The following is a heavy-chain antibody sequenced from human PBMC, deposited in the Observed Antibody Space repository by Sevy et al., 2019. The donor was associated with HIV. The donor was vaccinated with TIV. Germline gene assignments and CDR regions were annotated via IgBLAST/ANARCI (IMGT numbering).Heavy chain of an antibody. CDR1: GFTFSSYA. V-gene: IGHV3-30-3*01. CDR2: ISYDGSNK. J-gene: IGHJ4*02. CDR3: ARAYGDYGGRYFDY. Sequence: GGSLRLSCVASGFTFSSYAMHWVRQAPGKGLEWVAVISYDGSNKYYADSVKGRFTISRDNSKNTLYLQMNSLRAEDTAVYYCARAYGDYGGRYFDYWGQGTLVTVSS. D-gene: IGHD4-17*01.